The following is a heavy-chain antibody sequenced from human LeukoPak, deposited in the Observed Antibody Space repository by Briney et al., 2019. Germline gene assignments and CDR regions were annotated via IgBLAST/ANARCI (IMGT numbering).Heavy chain of an antibody. CDR2: IIHSGST. D-gene: IGHD6-6*01. J-gene: IGHJ4*02. V-gene: IGHV4-34*01. CDR1: GGSFSGYY. CDR3: ARGSGSKAARPKYFDY. Sequence: SETLSLTCAVYGGSFSGYYWSWIRQPPGKGLEWIGEIIHSGSTNYNPSLKSRVTISVDTSKNQFSLKLSSVTAADTAVYYCARGSGSKAARPKYFDYWGQGTLVTVSS.